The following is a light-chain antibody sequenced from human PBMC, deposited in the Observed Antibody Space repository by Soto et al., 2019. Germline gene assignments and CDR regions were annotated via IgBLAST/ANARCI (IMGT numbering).Light chain of an antibody. Sequence: QSVLTQPRSVSGSPGQSVTISCTGTSRDVGGHNYVSWYQHHPGTAPKLMIYDVFKRPSGVPDRFSGSKSGNTASLTISGLQAEDEADYFCCSYAGSYTLVFGGGTKLTVL. J-gene: IGLJ2*01. CDR1: SRDVGGHNY. V-gene: IGLV2-11*01. CDR3: CSYAGSYTLV. CDR2: DVF.